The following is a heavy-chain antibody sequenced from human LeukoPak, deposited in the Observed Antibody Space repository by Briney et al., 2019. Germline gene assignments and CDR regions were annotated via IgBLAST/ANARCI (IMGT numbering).Heavy chain of an antibody. V-gene: IGHV3-30*18. CDR1: RFTFSNYG. J-gene: IGHJ4*02. CDR3: TKSEGLWSAFDS. Sequence: GGSLGLSCAASRFTFSNYGMQWVRQAPGKGLEWVAVISYDGSNKYYADSVKGRFTISRDNSKNTLFLQMNSLRAEDTAVYYCTKSEGLWSAFDSWGQGTLVTVSS. D-gene: IGHD5-18*01. CDR2: ISYDGSNK.